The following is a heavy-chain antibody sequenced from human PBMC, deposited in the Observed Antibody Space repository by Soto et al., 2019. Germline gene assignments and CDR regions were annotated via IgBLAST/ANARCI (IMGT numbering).Heavy chain of an antibody. CDR2: IWPDGSNR. V-gene: IGHV3-33*01. D-gene: IGHD3-22*01. CDR1: GFIFDTYG. J-gene: IGHJ6*02. Sequence: PGGSLRLSCVASGFIFDTYGMHWVRQAPGKGLEWVAVIWPDGSNRYYADSVSGQFTISRDNSKNTVFLQMNSLSAEDTAVYYCARAAWFYYGMDVWGQGTTVTV. CDR3: ARAAWFYYGMDV.